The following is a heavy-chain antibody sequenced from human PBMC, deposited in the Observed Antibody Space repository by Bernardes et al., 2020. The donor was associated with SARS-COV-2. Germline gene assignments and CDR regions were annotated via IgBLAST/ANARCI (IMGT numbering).Heavy chain of an antibody. CDR3: ARGSGNYYHDY. CDR1: GFTFNGYL. V-gene: IGHV3-74*01. CDR2: INPDGSST. D-gene: IGHD3-10*01. J-gene: IGHJ4*02. Sequence: GRSLRLSCVASGFTFNGYLMPWVRQYPEKGLLWVSRINPDGSSTNYADSVKGRFTISRDNAKNTLYLQMNSLRAEDTAMYYCARGSGNYYHDYWGRGTLITVSS.